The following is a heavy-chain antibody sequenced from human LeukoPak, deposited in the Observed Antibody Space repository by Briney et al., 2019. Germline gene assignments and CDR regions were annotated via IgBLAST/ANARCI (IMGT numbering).Heavy chain of an antibody. J-gene: IGHJ3*02. Sequence: PGGSLRLSCAASGFTFSSYWMHWVRQAPGKGLVWVSRINSDGSSTSYADSVKGRFTISRDSAKNTLYLQMNSLRAEDTAVYYCARTQRIGYSSGWYGIDGFDIWGQGTRVTVSS. CDR2: INSDGSST. D-gene: IGHD6-19*01. CDR1: GFTFSSYW. V-gene: IGHV3-74*01. CDR3: ARTQRIGYSSGWYGIDGFDI.